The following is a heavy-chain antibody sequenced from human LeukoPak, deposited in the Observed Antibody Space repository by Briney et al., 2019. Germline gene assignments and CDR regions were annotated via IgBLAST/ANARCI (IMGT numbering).Heavy chain of an antibody. J-gene: IGHJ3*02. CDR3: ARGITRRRTFDI. Sequence: SETLSLTCTVSGGSVSSGDYYWSWIRQPPGKGLEWIGYIYYSGSTYYNPSLKSRITISVDTSKNQFSLKLGSVTAADTALYYCARGITRRRTFDIWGQGTMVTVSS. D-gene: IGHD3-10*01. CDR2: IYYSGST. V-gene: IGHV4-30-4*01. CDR1: GGSVSSGDYY.